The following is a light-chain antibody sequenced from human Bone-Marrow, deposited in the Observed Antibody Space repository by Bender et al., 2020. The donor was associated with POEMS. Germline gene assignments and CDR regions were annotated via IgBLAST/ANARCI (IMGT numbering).Light chain of an antibody. J-gene: IGLJ1*01. V-gene: IGLV2-11*01. CDR2: EVT. CDR1: SSDVGGYNY. Sequence: QSALTQPPSASGSPGQSVTISCTGTSSDVGGYNYVSWYQRHAGKAPKLIIYEVTKRPSGVPDRFSGSKSGNTASLTISGLQAEDEADYYCCSYAGSYVFGTGTKVTVL. CDR3: CSYAGSYV.